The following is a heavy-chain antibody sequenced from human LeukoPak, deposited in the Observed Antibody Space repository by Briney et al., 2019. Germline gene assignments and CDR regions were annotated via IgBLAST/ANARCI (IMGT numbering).Heavy chain of an antibody. J-gene: IGHJ4*02. CDR1: GFTFNNYA. V-gene: IGHV3-23*01. CDR2: IMISGDDT. Sequence: GSPRLSCAGSGFTFNNYAMSWVRQTPRKGLEWVSTIMISGDDTYYADPVKGRFTMSRDKSKNTLYLQMSYLRAEDTAVYYCVRAAPGDCSSTSCSLFDNWGQGILVTVSS. D-gene: IGHD2-2*01. CDR3: VRAAPGDCSSTSCSLFDN.